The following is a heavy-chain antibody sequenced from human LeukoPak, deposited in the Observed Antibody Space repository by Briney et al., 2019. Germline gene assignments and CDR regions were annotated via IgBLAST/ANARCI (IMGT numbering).Heavy chain of an antibody. Sequence: ASVKVSCKASGYIFSDCTMHWVRQAPGQRLEWMGWINGENGNTKYSQELRGRVTFTSDSSATTVYMELSSLRSEDVAVYYCAREVSSVGANYFDYWGQGTLVTVSS. J-gene: IGHJ4*02. CDR1: GYIFSDCT. D-gene: IGHD3-10*01. CDR2: INGENGNT. V-gene: IGHV1-3*03. CDR3: AREVSSVGANYFDY.